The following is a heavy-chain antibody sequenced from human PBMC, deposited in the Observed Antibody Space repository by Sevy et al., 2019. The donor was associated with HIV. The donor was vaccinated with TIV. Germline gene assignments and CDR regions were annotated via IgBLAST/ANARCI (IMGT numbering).Heavy chain of an antibody. D-gene: IGHD3-10*01. V-gene: IGHV4-31*03. J-gene: IGHJ5*02. CDR1: GGSISSGGNY. CDR2: IYYSGST. Sequence: TLSLTCTVSGGSISSGGNYWSWIRQHPGKGLEWIGYIYYSGSTYYNPSLRSRVTISVDTSKNQFSLKLSSVTAAETAVYYCARGGTYYYGSGSHRYNWFDPWGQGTLVTVSS. CDR3: ARGGTYYYGSGSHRYNWFDP.